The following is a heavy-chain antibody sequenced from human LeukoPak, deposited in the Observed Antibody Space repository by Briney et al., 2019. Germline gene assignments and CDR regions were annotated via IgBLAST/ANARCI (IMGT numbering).Heavy chain of an antibody. V-gene: IGHV1-69-2*01. CDR3: APSQTSSSFGNWFDP. CDR1: GYTFTDYY. J-gene: IGHJ5*02. Sequence: ASVKISCKASGYTFTDYYMHWVQQAPGKGLEWMGRVDPEDGETIYAEKFRGRVTITADTSTDTAYMELSSLRSEDTAVYYCAPSQTSSSFGNWFDPWGQGTLVTVSS. D-gene: IGHD6-13*01. CDR2: VDPEDGET.